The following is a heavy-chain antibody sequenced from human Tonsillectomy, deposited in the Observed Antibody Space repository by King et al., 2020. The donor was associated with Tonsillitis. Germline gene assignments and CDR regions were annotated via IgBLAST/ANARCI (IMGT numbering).Heavy chain of an antibody. CDR1: GFTFSNYA. V-gene: IGHV3-23*04. Sequence: EVQLVESGGGLLQPGGSLRLSCAASGFTFSNYAMNWVRQAPWRGLAWFSVISGSGGGRNYAVSVKVRFTISRDNSKKTLYLQMNSLRAEYTALFYSAKDGYFKAFDMGGQRTMVTVHS. D-gene: IGHD6-13*01. CDR3: AKDGYFKAFDM. CDR2: ISGSGGGR. J-gene: IGHJ3*02.